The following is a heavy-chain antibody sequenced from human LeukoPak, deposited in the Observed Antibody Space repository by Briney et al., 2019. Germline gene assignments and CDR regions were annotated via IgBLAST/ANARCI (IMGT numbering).Heavy chain of an antibody. Sequence: KPGGSLRLSCAASGFTFSSYSMNWVRQAPGKGLEWVSSISSSSSYIYYADSVKGRFTISRDNAKNSLYLQMNSLRAEDTTVYYCARDPGGYMDVWGKGTTVTISS. CDR3: ARDPGGYMDV. D-gene: IGHD3-10*01. J-gene: IGHJ6*03. CDR1: GFTFSSYS. V-gene: IGHV3-21*01. CDR2: ISSSSSYI.